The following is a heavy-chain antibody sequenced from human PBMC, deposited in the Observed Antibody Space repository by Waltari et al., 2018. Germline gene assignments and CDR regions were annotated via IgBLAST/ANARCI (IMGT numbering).Heavy chain of an antibody. CDR1: GYTFTSYD. J-gene: IGHJ4*02. D-gene: IGHD3-3*01. CDR3: ARGRVLRFLEWSPVGYYFDY. V-gene: IGHV1-8*01. Sequence: QVQLVQSGAEVKKPGASVKVSCKASGYTFTSYDINWVRQAPAQGLEWMGWMNPNSGNTGYAQKFQGRVTMTRNTSISTAYMELSSLRSEDTAVYYCARGRVLRFLEWSPVGYYFDYWGQGTLVTVSS. CDR2: MNPNSGNT.